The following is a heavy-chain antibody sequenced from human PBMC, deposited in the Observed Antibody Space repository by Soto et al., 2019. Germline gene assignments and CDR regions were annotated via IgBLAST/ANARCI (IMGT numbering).Heavy chain of an antibody. J-gene: IGHJ3*02. V-gene: IGHV3-30*18. CDR3: AKEAGNDAFDI. Sequence: AGGSLRLSCAASGFTFSSYGMHWVRQAPGKGLEWVAVISYDGSNKYYADSVKGRFTISRDNSKNTLYLQMNSLRAEDTAVYYCAKEAGNDAFDIWGQGTMVTVSS. CDR1: GFTFSSYG. CDR2: ISYDGSNK.